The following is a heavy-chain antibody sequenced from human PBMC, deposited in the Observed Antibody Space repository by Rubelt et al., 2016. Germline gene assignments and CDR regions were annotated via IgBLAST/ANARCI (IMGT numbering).Heavy chain of an antibody. V-gene: IGHV4-61*01. D-gene: IGHD6-6*01. J-gene: IGHJ4*02. CDR1: GGSVSSGSYY. Sequence: QVQLQESGPGLVKPSETLSLTCTVSGGSVSSGSYYWSWIRQPPGKGLEWIGYIYYSGSTNYNPSLKSRVTISVDTSKNQFSLKLSSVTAADTAVYYCARGVDEYPDYWGQGTLVTVSS. CDR3: ARGVDEYPDY. CDR2: IYYSGST.